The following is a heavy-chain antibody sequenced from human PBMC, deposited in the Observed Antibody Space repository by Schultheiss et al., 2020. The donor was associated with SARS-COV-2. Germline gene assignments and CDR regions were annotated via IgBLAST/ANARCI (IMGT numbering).Heavy chain of an antibody. CDR1: GYSFTNNW. V-gene: IGHV5-51*01. J-gene: IGHJ4*02. CDR2: IYPGDSDT. Sequence: GGSLRLSCKGSGYSFTNNWIGWVRQMPGKGLEWMGIIYPGDSDTRYSPSFQGQVTISADKSISTAYLQWSSLKASDTAMYYCARHTTVTSHFDYWGQGTLVTVSS. D-gene: IGHD4-17*01. CDR3: ARHTTVTSHFDY.